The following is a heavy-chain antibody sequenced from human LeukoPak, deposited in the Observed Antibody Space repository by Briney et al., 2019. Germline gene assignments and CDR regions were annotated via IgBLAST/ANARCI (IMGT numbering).Heavy chain of an antibody. CDR1: GFTFSSYG. D-gene: IGHD3-22*01. Sequence: GGSLRLSCAASGFTFSSYGMHWVRQAPGKGLEWVAVIWYDGSNKYYADSVKGRFTISRDNSKNTLYLQMNSLRAEDTAVYYCARTPYYYDSSGYYPGAFDIWGQGTMVTVSS. CDR3: ARTPYYYDSSGYYPGAFDI. CDR2: IWYDGSNK. J-gene: IGHJ3*02. V-gene: IGHV3-33*08.